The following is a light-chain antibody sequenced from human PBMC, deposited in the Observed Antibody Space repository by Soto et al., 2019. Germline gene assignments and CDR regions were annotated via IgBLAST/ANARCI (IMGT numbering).Light chain of an antibody. J-gene: IGLJ1*01. CDR3: NSYAGSSYV. CDR2: GVS. CDR1: SSDVGGYNY. V-gene: IGLV2-14*01. Sequence: QSALTQPASLSGSPGQSITISCTGTSSDVGGYNYVSWYQQYPGKAPKLMIYGVSNRPSGVSNRFSGSKSGNTASLTISGLQADDEADYYCNSYAGSSYVFGTGTKVTVL.